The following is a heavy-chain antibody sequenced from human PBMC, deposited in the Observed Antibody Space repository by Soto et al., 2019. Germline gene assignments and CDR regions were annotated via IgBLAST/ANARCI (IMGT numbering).Heavy chain of an antibody. Sequence: GESLKISCAASGSTFSYYGMNWVRQAPGKGPEWVAVIWYDGSIKYYAESVKGRFSISRDNSKNTLYLNMNSLRTEDTAVYYCARDGGSHGPSYFDSWGQGSQVTVSS. D-gene: IGHD3-16*01. J-gene: IGHJ4*02. CDR3: ARDGGSHGPSYFDS. V-gene: IGHV3-33*01. CDR2: IWYDGSIK. CDR1: GSTFSYYG.